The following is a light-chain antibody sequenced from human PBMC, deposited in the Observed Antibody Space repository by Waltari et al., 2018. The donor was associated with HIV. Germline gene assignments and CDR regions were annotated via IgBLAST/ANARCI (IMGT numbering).Light chain of an antibody. Sequence: QSALTQPRPVSGSPGPSVPISCTGTSSYVVGFHLVPWSPPHPGKAPKLMIYDVSKRPSGVPDRFSGSKSGNTASLTISGLQAEDEADYYCCSYAGSYAYVFGTGTKVTVL. J-gene: IGLJ1*01. CDR3: CSYAGSYAYV. V-gene: IGLV2-11*01. CDR1: SSYVVGFHL. CDR2: DVS.